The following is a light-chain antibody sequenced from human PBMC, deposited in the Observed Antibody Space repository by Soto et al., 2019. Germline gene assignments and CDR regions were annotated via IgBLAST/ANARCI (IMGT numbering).Light chain of an antibody. CDR2: DAS. V-gene: IGKV3-20*01. CDR3: QQFSSYPLT. J-gene: IGKJ4*01. CDR1: QSVSSYY. Sequence: EIVLTQSPGTLSLSPGARATLSCRASQSVSSYYLAWYQQKPGQAPRLLIYDASSRAAGIPARFSGGGSGTDFTLTISRLEPEDFAVYYCQQFSSYPLTFGGGTKVDIK.